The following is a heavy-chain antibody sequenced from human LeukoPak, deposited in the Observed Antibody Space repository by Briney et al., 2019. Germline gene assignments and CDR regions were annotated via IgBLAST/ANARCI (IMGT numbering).Heavy chain of an antibody. Sequence: SETLSLTCTVSGVSISSSSYYWGWIRQPPGKGLEWIGSIYYSGSTFYNPSLKSRVTISVDTSKNQFSLKLSSVTAADTAVYYCARQSSGWYNWFDPWGQGTLVTVSS. CDR1: GVSISSSSYY. CDR3: ARQSSGWYNWFDP. D-gene: IGHD6-19*01. V-gene: IGHV4-39*01. J-gene: IGHJ5*02. CDR2: IYYSGST.